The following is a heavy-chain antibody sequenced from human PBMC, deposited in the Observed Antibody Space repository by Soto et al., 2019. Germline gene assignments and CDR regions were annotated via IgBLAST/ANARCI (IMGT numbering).Heavy chain of an antibody. Sequence: EVQLVESGGGLVQPGGSLRLSCAASGFIFRSYAMYWVRQASGKGLEWVSVIDTIGDTYYAGSVEGRFTISRENAKNSLYLQRNSLRAGDTAVYYCAGGGCSGGSCAADYWGQGTRVSVSS. V-gene: IGHV3-13*04. D-gene: IGHD2-15*01. J-gene: IGHJ4*02. CDR1: GFIFRSYA. CDR2: IDTIGDT. CDR3: AGGGCSGGSCAADY.